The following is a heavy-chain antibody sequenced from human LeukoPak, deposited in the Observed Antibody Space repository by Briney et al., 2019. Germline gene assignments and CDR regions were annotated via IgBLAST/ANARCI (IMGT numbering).Heavy chain of an antibody. Sequence: KSSETLSLTCAVYGGSFSGYYWSWIRQPPGKGLEWIGEINHSGSTNYNPSLKSRVTISVDTSKNQFSLKLSSVTAADTAVYYCGRGPETVRVTPLDFWGQGTLVTVSS. CDR3: GRGPETVRVTPLDF. V-gene: IGHV4-34*01. CDR2: INHSGST. CDR1: GGSFSGYY. D-gene: IGHD1-14*01. J-gene: IGHJ4*02.